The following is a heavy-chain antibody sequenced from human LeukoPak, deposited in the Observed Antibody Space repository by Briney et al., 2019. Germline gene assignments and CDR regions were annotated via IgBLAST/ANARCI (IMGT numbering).Heavy chain of an antibody. J-gene: IGHJ4*02. CDR3: ARDPDTAMVTTDY. CDR2: IDPNSGGT. CDR1: GYTFTGYY. D-gene: IGHD5-18*01. Sequence: GASVKVSCKASGYTFTGYYMHWGRHAPGQGLEWVGWIDPNSGGTNYAQKFQGRVTMTRDASISTAYMELSRLRSDDTAVYYCARDPDTAMVTTDYWGQGTLVTVSS. V-gene: IGHV1-2*02.